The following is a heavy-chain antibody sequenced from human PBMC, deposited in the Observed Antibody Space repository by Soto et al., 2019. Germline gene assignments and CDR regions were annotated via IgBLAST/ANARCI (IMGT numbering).Heavy chain of an antibody. J-gene: IGHJ5*02. CDR2: IYYSGST. D-gene: IGHD3-9*01. Sequence: PSETLSLTCTVSGGSISSYYWSWIRQPPGKGLEWIGYIYYSGSTNYNPSLKSRVTISVDTSKNQFSLKLSSVTAADTAVYYCARDLRWFDPWGQGTLVTVSS. CDR1: GGSISSYY. CDR3: ARDLRWFDP. V-gene: IGHV4-59*12.